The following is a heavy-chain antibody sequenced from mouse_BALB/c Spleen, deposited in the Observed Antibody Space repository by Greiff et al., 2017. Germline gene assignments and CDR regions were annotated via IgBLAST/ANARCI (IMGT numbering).Heavy chain of an antibody. D-gene: IGHD4-1*01. V-gene: IGHV3-2*02. J-gene: IGHJ1*01. CDR3: ARDWDARYFDV. Sequence: VQLKESGPGLVKPSQSLSLTCTVTGYSITSDYAWNWIRQFPGNKLEWMGYISYSGSTSYNPSLKSRISITRDTSKNQFFLQLNSVTTEDTATYYCARDWDARYFDVWGAGTTVTVSS. CDR1: GYSITSDYA. CDR2: ISYSGST.